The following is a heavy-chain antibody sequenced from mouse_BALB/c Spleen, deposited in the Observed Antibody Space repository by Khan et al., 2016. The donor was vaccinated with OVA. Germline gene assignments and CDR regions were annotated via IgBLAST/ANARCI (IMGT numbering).Heavy chain of an antibody. CDR2: IYPYNDDT. D-gene: IGHD2-14*01. CDR1: GYTFTSYV. Sequence: VQLQQSGPELVKPGASVRMSCKASGYTFTSYVMHWVKQKPGQGLEWIGYIYPYNDDTKYNEKFKGKATLTSDKSSSTAYMELSSLTSEDSAVYCCAKNYRYDVYFDYWGQGTTRTVSS. CDR3: AKNYRYDVYFDY. V-gene: IGHV1S136*01. J-gene: IGHJ2*01.